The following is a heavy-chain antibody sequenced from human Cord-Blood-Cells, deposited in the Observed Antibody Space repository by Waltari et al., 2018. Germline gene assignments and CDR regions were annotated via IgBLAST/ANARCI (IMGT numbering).Heavy chain of an antibody. CDR3: ATSSHDYSNYYFDY. CDR1: GYTLTKLT. V-gene: IGHV1-24*01. Sequence: QVQLVQSGAEVKKPGASVKVSCQVSGYTLTKLTTHWLRHAPGKGLEWMGGFDPEDGETIYAQKFQGRVTMTEDTSTDTAYMELSSLRSEDTAVYYCATSSHDYSNYYFDYWGQGTLVTVSS. D-gene: IGHD4-4*01. CDR2: FDPEDGET. J-gene: IGHJ4*02.